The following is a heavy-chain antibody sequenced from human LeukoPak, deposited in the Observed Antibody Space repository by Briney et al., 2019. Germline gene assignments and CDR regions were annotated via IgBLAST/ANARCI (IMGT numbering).Heavy chain of an antibody. J-gene: IGHJ4*02. V-gene: IGHV3-53*01. CDR3: ARADLYYFDY. CDR2: IYSGGST. CDR1: GFTVSSNY. Sequence: GGSLRLSCAASGFTVSSNYMSWVRKAPGKGLEWVSVIYSGGSTYYADSVKGRFTISRDNSKNTLYLQMNSLRAEDTAVYYCARADLYYFDYWGQGTLVTVSS.